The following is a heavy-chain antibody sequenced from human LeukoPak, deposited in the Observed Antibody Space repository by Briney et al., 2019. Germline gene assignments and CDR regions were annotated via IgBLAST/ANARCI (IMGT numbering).Heavy chain of an antibody. D-gene: IGHD3-10*01. CDR3: ARGPRDGSGSSYFQH. CDR1: GYTFTGYY. CDR2: INPNSGGT. Sequence: ASVKVSCKASGYTFTGYYMHWVRQAPGQGLEWMGWINPNSGGTNYAQKFQGRVTMTRNTSISTAYMELSSLRSDDTAVYYCARGPRDGSGSSYFQHWGQGTLVTVSS. J-gene: IGHJ1*01. V-gene: IGHV1-2*02.